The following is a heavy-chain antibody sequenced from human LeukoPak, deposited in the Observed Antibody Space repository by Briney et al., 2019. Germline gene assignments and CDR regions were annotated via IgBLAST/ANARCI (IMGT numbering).Heavy chain of an antibody. CDR2: IYHSGST. Sequence: SQTLSLTCAVSGGSISSGGYSWSWIRQPPGKGLEWIGYIYHSGSTNYNPSLKSRVTISVDTSKNQFSLKLSSVTAADTAVYYCARVWELAVFDYWGQGTLVTVSS. CDR3: ARVWELAVFDY. CDR1: GGSISSGGYS. V-gene: IGHV4-30-2*01. D-gene: IGHD1-26*01. J-gene: IGHJ4*02.